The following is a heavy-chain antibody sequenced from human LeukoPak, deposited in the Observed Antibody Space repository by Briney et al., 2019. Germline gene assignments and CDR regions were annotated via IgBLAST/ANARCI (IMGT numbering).Heavy chain of an antibody. D-gene: IGHD3-16*01. CDR1: GFTFSSYS. Sequence: GGSLRLSCAASGFTFSSYSMNWVRQAPGKGLEWVSSISSSSSYIYYADSVKGRFTISRDNAKNSLYLQMNSLRAEDTAVYYCARGGTFRASDIWGQGTMVTVSS. CDR2: ISSSSSYI. CDR3: ARGGTFRASDI. V-gene: IGHV3-21*01. J-gene: IGHJ3*02.